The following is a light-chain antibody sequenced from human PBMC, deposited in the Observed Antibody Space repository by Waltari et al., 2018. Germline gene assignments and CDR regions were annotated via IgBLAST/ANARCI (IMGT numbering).Light chain of an antibody. CDR3: QQYNRWPPIT. V-gene: IGKV3-15*01. Sequence: VVLTQSPATLSVSPGESAIISCRASQSVSSNLALYQQKPGQAPRLLIYDASTRASSIPARFRGSGSGTEFTLTINSLQSEDSATYYCQQYNRWPPITFGQGTRLDIK. CDR1: QSVSSN. J-gene: IGKJ5*01. CDR2: DAS.